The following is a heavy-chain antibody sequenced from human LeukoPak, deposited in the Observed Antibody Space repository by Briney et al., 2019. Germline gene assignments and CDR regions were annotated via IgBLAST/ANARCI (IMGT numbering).Heavy chain of an antibody. Sequence: SETLSLTCTVSGGSISSYYWSWIRQPPGKGLEWIGYIYYSGSTNYNPSLKSRVTISVDTSKNQFSLKLSSVTAADTAVYYCARSRWFDSWGQGTLVTVS. V-gene: IGHV4-59*01. CDR2: IYYSGST. CDR1: GGSISSYY. CDR3: ARSRWFDS. J-gene: IGHJ5*01.